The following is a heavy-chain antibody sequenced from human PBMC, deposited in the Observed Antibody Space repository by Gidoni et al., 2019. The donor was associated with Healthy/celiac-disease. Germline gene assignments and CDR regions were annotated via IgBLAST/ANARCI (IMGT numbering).Heavy chain of an antibody. CDR2: IKSKTDGGTT. CDR3: TTERSSGWYFHEFDY. D-gene: IGHD6-19*01. J-gene: IGHJ4*02. V-gene: IGHV3-15*07. Sequence: EVQLVESGGGLVKPGGSLRLSCAASGFTFSNAWMNWVRQAPGKGLEWVGRIKSKTDGGTTDYAAPVKGRFTISRDDSKNTLYLQMNSLKTEDTAVYYCTTERSSGWYFHEFDYWGQGTLVTVSS. CDR1: GFTFSNAW.